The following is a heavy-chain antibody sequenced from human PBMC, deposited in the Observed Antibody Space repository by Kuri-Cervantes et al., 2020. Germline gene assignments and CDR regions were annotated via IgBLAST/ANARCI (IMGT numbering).Heavy chain of an antibody. V-gene: IGHV3-53*01. D-gene: IGHD2-2*01. CDR1: GFTVSSNY. J-gene: IGHJ4*02. Sequence: GESLKISCAASGFTVSSNYMSWVRQAPGKGLEWVSVIYSGGSTYYADSVKGRFTISRDNSKNTLYLQMNSLRAEDTAVYYCAKIPNIVVVPAAIKLFFDYWGQGTLVTVSS. CDR3: AKIPNIVVVPAAIKLFFDY. CDR2: IYSGGST.